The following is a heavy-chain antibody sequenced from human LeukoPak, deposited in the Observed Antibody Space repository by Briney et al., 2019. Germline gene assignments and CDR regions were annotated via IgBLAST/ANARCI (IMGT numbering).Heavy chain of an antibody. CDR1: GFTFKTYT. D-gene: IGHD3-16*01. V-gene: IGHV3-21*01. Sequence: GGSLRLSCAASGFTFKTYTMHWVRQAPGMGLEWVSSISSSSSYIFYADSVKGRFTISRDNAKNSLYLQMSSLRAEDAAVYYCARDGGYQYYYAMDVWGQGTTVTVSS. CDR2: ISSSSSYI. CDR3: ARDGGYQYYYAMDV. J-gene: IGHJ6*02.